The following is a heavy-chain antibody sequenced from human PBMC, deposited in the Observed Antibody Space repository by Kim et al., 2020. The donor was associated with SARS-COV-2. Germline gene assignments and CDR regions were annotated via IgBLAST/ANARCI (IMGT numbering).Heavy chain of an antibody. J-gene: IGHJ5*02. CDR2: IYYSGST. D-gene: IGHD5-18*01. Sequence: SETLSLTCTVSGGSISNSSYYWGWIRQPPGKGLEWIGSIYYSGSTYYNPSLKSRVTISVDTSKNQFSLKLSSVTAADTAVYYCRYVDTAQNWFDPWGQGTLVTVSS. CDR3: RYVDTAQNWFDP. CDR1: GGSISNSSYY. V-gene: IGHV4-39*01.